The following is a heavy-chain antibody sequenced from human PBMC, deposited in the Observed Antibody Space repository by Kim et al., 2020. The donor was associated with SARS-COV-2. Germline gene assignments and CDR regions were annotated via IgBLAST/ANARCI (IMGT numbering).Heavy chain of an antibody. D-gene: IGHD4-17*01. J-gene: IGHJ4*02. V-gene: IGHV3-23*01. CDR2: GST. Sequence: GSTYYADSVKGRFTISRDNSKNTLYLQMNSLRAEDTAVYYCAKLIHGGDYWGQGTLVTVSS. CDR3: AKLIHGGDY.